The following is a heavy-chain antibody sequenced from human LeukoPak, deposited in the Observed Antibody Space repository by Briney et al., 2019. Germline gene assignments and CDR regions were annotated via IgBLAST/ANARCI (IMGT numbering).Heavy chain of an antibody. CDR1: GFTFGSYW. D-gene: IGHD1-26*01. J-gene: IGHJ4*02. V-gene: IGHV3-74*01. CDR3: VRSASGNYGLFDY. CDR2: INSDRSTSTT. Sequence: GGSLRLSCTGSGFTFGSYWMHWVRQVPGKGLVWVSRINSDRSTSTTNYADSVEGRFTISRDNAKNTLYLQMNSLRAEDTAVYYCVRSASGNYGLFDYWGQGTLVTVSS.